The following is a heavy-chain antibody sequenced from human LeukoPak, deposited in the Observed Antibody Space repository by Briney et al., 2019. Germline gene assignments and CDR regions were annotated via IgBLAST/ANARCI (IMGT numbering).Heavy chain of an antibody. CDR1: GFTVSSNE. CDR2: ISGGST. CDR3: ARVALVRGGGYYYMDV. Sequence: GGSLRLSCAASGFTVSSNEMSWVRQAPGKGLEWVSSISGGSTYYADSRKGRFTISRDNSKNTLHLQMNSLRAEDTAVYYCARVALVRGGGYYYMDVWGRGTTVTVSS. D-gene: IGHD3-10*01. V-gene: IGHV3-38-3*01. J-gene: IGHJ6*03.